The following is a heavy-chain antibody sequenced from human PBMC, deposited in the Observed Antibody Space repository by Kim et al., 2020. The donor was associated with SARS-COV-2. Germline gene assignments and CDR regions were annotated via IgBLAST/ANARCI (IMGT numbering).Heavy chain of an antibody. CDR1: GFTFSSYG. D-gene: IGHD5-18*01. CDR3: ARERGYNYGEFDP. J-gene: IGHJ5*02. CDR2: ISRSGNSI. Sequence: GGSLRLSCAASGFTFSSYGVNWVRQAPGKGLEWVSSISRSGNSIFYADSVKGRFTISRDNAKNSLYLQMNSLRAEDTAVYYCARERGYNYGEFDPGGQGTLVTASS. V-gene: IGHV3-21*01.